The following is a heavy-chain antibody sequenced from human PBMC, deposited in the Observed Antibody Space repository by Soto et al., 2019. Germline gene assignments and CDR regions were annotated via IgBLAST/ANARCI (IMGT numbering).Heavy chain of an antibody. J-gene: IGHJ4*02. Sequence: SLRLSCAASGFTVSSNYMSWVRQAPGKGLEWVSVIYSGGSTYYADSVKGRFTISRDNSKNTLYLQMNSLRAEDTAVYYCAREGPSSEYFDYWGQGTLVTVSS. CDR3: AREGPSSEYFDY. V-gene: IGHV3-66*01. CDR2: IYSGGST. CDR1: GFTVSSNY.